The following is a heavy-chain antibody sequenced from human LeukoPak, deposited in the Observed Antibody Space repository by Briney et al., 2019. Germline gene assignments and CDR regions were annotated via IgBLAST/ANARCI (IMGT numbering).Heavy chain of an antibody. CDR2: IYYSGST. CDR3: AREVNPTNTLANWFDP. V-gene: IGHV4-59*12. Sequence: SETPSLTCTVSGGSISSYYWSWIRQPPGKGLEWIGYIYYSGSTNYNPSLKSRVTISVDTPNNQFSLKLSSVTAADTAVYYCAREVNPTNTLANWFDPWGEGTVVTVSS. CDR1: GGSISSYY. J-gene: IGHJ5*02. D-gene: IGHD4-11*01.